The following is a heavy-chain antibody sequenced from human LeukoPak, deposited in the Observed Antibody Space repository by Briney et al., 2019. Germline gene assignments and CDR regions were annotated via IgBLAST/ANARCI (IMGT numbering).Heavy chain of an antibody. CDR2: NIPIFGTA. J-gene: IGHJ5*01. D-gene: IGHD6-19*01. CDR1: GGTFSSYA. CDR3: ARDGYSSGWFDY. Sequence: SVKVSCKASGGTFSSYAISWVRQAPGQGLEWMGGNIPIFGTANYAQKFQGRVTITADESTSTAYMELSSLRSEDTAVYYCARDGYSSGWFDYWGQGTLVTVSS. V-gene: IGHV1-69*01.